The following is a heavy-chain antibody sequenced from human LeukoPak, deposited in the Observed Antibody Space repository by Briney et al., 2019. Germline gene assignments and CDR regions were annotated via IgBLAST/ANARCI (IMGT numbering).Heavy chain of an antibody. Sequence: GSLRLSCAASGFTFTDWWMHWVRQAPGKGLEWVSRIKRDGTGMTYAESVRGRFAISRDNAKNSVYLQMNSLRADDTAVYYCAKDLHDAAADYWGQGTLVTVSS. CDR2: IKRDGTGM. CDR1: GFTFTDWW. J-gene: IGHJ4*02. CDR3: AKDLHDAAADY. D-gene: IGHD2-15*01. V-gene: IGHV3-74*01.